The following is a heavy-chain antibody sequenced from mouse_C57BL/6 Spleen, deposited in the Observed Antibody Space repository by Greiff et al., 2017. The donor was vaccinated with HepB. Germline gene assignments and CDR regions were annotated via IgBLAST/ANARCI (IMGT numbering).Heavy chain of an antibody. D-gene: IGHD5-2*01. V-gene: IGHV1-64*01. J-gene: IGHJ4*01. CDR3: ARSNTAMDY. Sequence: QVHVKQSGAELVKPGASVKLSCKASGYTFTSYWMHWVKQRPGQGLEWIGMIHPNSGSTNYNEKFKSKATLTVDKSSSTAYMQLSSLTSEDSAVYYCARSNTAMDYWGQGTSVTVSS. CDR2: IHPNSGST. CDR1: GYTFTSYW.